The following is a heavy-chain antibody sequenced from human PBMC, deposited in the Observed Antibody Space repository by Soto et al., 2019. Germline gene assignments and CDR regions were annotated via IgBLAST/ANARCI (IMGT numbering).Heavy chain of an antibody. D-gene: IGHD3-3*01. Sequence: EVQLVESGGGLVQPGGSLRLSCAASGFTFSSYWMSWVRQAPGKGLEWVANIKQDGSEKYYVDSVKGRFTISRDNAKXSLYLQMNSXXAEDTAVYYCARVKEDXFXXGYYLNWFDPWGQGTLVTVSS. J-gene: IGHJ5*02. CDR3: ARVKEDXFXXGYYLNWFDP. CDR2: IKQDGSEK. V-gene: IGHV3-7*01. CDR1: GFTFSSYW.